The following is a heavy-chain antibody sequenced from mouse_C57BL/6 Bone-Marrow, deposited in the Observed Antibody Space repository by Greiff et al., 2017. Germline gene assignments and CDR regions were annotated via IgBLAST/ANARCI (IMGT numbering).Heavy chain of an antibody. CDR3: ARDPFAELAY. V-gene: IGHV5-4*01. CDR1: GFTFSSYA. CDR2: LSDGGSYT. J-gene: IGHJ3*01. Sequence: EVHVVESGGGLVKPGGSLKLSCAASGFTFSSYAMSWVRQTPENRLEWVANLSDGGSYTYYPDNVKGPFTISRDNAKNNLYLQMRHLKSEDTAMYYCARDPFAELAYWGQGTLVTVSA.